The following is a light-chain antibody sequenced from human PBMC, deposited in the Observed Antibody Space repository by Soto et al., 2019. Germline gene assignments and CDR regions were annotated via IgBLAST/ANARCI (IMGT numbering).Light chain of an antibody. V-gene: IGKV1-33*01. Sequence: DIQMTQSPSSLSASVGDRVTITYQASQDISNLLNWYQQKPGKAPKLLIYHASNLETGVPSSFSGSGSGTDFTYTISSLQPEDIATYYCQQYENLPFTFGPGTKVDIK. CDR1: QDISNL. CDR2: HAS. J-gene: IGKJ3*01. CDR3: QQYENLPFT.